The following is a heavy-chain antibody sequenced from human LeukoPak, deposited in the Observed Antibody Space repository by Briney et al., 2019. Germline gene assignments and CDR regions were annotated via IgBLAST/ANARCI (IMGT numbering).Heavy chain of an antibody. CDR3: ARGSVGSFDY. V-gene: IGHV3-13*01. CDR2: IGPAGDT. CDR1: GFTFSSYD. Sequence: PGGSLRLSCAASGFTFSSYDMHWVRQATGKGLEWVSAIGPAGDTYYPGSVKGRFTISRENAKNSLYLQMNSLRAGDTAVYYCARGSVGSFDYWGQGTLVTVSS. D-gene: IGHD3-3*01. J-gene: IGHJ4*02.